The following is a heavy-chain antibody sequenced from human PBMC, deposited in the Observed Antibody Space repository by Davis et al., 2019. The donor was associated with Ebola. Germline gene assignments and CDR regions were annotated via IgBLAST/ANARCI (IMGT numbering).Heavy chain of an antibody. Sequence: GGSLRLSCAASGFTFSSYSMNWVRQAPGKGLEWVSSISSSSSYIYYADSVKGRFTISRDNANNSLYLQMNSLRAEDTAVYYCATAMVQGVISMVDYWCQGTLVTVSS. CDR3: ATAMVQGVISMVDY. D-gene: IGHD3-10*01. V-gene: IGHV3-21*01. CDR2: ISSSSSYI. CDR1: GFTFSSYS. J-gene: IGHJ4*02.